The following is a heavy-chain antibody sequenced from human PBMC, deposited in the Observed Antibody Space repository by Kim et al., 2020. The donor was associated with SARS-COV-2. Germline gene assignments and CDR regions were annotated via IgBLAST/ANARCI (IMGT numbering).Heavy chain of an antibody. J-gene: IGHJ6*02. CDR3: TTDYGDYVLAYYGMDV. CDR1: GFTFSNAW. V-gene: IGHV3-15*01. CDR2: IKSKTDGGTT. Sequence: GGSLRLSCAASGFTFSNAWMSWVRQAPGKGLEWVGRIKSKTDGGTTDYAAPVKGRFTISRDDSKNTLYLQMNSLKTEDTAVYYCTTDYGDYVLAYYGMDVWGQGTTVTVSS. D-gene: IGHD4-17*01.